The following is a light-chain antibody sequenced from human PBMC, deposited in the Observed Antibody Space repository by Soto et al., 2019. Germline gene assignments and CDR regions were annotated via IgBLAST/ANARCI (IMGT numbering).Light chain of an antibody. CDR2: GAS. CDR1: QSVSSSY. V-gene: IGKV3-20*01. CDR3: QQCGSSPLT. J-gene: IGKJ4*01. Sequence: EIVLTQSPGTLSLSSGERATLSCRASQSVSSSYLAWYQQKPGQAPRLLIHGASTRATGIPDRFSGSGSGTDFTLTISRLEPEDFAVYFCQQCGSSPLTFGGGTKVEIK.